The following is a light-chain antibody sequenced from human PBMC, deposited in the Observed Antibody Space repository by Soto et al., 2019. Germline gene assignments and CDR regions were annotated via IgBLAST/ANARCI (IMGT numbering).Light chain of an antibody. Sequence: DIQMTQSPSSLSASEGDRVTITCRASQNINNYLNWYQHKLGQAPKLLIYAASGLQSGVPSRFIGSGSGTDFTLTITSVQGEDFASYFCQQSHTTLYTFGRGTKLEV. CDR3: QQSHTTLYT. CDR1: QNINNY. J-gene: IGKJ2*01. CDR2: AAS. V-gene: IGKV1-39*01.